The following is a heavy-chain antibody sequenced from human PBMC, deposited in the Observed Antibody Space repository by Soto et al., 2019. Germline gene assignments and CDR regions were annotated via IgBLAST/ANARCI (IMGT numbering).Heavy chain of an antibody. Sequence: SWKVSCKASGGTFSSYAISWVRHAPGQGLEWMGGIIPIFGTANYAQKFQGRVTITADESTSTAYMELSSLRSEDTAVYYCARSSDYGDSGVATFDIWGQGTMVTVSS. V-gene: IGHV1-69*13. D-gene: IGHD4-17*01. J-gene: IGHJ3*02. CDR1: GGTFSSYA. CDR2: IIPIFGTA. CDR3: ARSSDYGDSGVATFDI.